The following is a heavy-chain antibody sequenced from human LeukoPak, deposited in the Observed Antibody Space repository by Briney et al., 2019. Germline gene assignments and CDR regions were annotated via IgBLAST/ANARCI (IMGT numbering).Heavy chain of an antibody. Sequence: GGSLRLSCAASGFTFSNAWMSWVRQAPGKGLEWVDRIKSKTDGGTTDYAAPVKGRFTISRDDSKNTLYLQMNSLKTEDTAVYYCTTDLVVLDYWGQGTLVTVSS. D-gene: IGHD2-15*01. V-gene: IGHV3-15*01. CDR3: TTDLVVLDY. CDR1: GFTFSNAW. J-gene: IGHJ4*02. CDR2: IKSKTDGGTT.